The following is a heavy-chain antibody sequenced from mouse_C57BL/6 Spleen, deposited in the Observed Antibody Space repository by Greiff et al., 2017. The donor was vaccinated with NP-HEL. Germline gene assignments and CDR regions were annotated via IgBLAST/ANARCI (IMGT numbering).Heavy chain of an antibody. J-gene: IGHJ2*01. CDR2: IYPGDGDT. CDR3: ARDGNSLFDY. Sequence: QVQLQQSGPELVKPGASVKISCKASGYAFSSSWMNWVKQRPGKGLEWIGRIYPGDGDTNYNGKFKGKATLTADKSSSTAYMQLSSLTSEDSAAYFCARDGNSLFDYWGQGTTLTVSS. V-gene: IGHV1-82*01. CDR1: GYAFSSSW. D-gene: IGHD2-1*01.